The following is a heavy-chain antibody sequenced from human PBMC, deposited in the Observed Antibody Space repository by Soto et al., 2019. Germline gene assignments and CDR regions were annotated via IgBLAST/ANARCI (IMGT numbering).Heavy chain of an antibody. CDR2: IYYSAST. CDR1: GGSISSGDYY. D-gene: IGHD2-21*02. J-gene: IGHJ4*02. CDR3: ARHLPYCGGDCYSLDY. V-gene: IGHV4-61*08. Sequence: SETLSLTCTVSGGSISSGDYYWSRIRQPPGKGLEWIGYIYYSASTNYSPSLKSRVTISVDTSKNQFSLNLSSVTAADTAVYYCARHLPYCGGDCYSLDYWGQGTLVTVSS.